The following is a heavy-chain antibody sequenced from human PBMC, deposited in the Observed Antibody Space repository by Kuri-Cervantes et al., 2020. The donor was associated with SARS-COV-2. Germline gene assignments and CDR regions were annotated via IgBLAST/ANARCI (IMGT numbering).Heavy chain of an antibody. CDR1: GFSLSNARMG. CDR3: ARIPEFGGNNWFDP. CDR2: IFSNDEK. V-gene: IGHV2-26*01. D-gene: IGHD3-16*01. J-gene: IGHJ5*02. Sequence: SGPSLVKPTETLTLTCTVSGFSLSNARMGVSWIRQPSGKALEWLAHIFSNDEKSYSTSLKSRLTISKDTSKSQVVLTMTNMDPVDTATYYFARIPEFGGNNWFDPWGQGTLVTVSS.